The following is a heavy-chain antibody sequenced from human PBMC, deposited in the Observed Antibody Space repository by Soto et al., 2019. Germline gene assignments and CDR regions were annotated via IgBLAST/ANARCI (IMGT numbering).Heavy chain of an antibody. CDR2: IIPIFGTA. D-gene: IGHD6-6*01. CDR1: GGTFSSYA. J-gene: IGHJ6*02. CDR3: ARDPVDSSSSHYSYYGMDV. V-gene: IGHV1-69*12. Sequence: QVQLVQSGAEVKKPGSSVKVSCKASGGTFSSYAISWVRQAPGQGLEWMGGIIPIFGTANYAQKFQGRVTITADESTSTAYMELSSLRSEDTAVYYWARDPVDSSSSHYSYYGMDVWGQGTTVTVSS.